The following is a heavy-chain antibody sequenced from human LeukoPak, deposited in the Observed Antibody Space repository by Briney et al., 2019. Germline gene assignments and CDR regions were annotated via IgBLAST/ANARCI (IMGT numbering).Heavy chain of an antibody. CDR2: IFYSGST. D-gene: IGHD3-22*01. J-gene: IGHJ4*02. CDR1: GASISSSSYY. CDR3: ARQYDYCHSTGYYPYFDN. Sequence: SETLSLTCTASGASISSSSYYWGWIRQPPGKGLEWIGSIFYSGSTYYNPSLQSRVAISVDTSKNQFSLKLSSVTAADSAVYYCARQYDYCHSTGYYPYFDNWGQGTLVTVSS. V-gene: IGHV4-39*07.